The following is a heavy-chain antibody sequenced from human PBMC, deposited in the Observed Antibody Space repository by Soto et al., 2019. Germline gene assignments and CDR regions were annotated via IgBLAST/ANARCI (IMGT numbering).Heavy chain of an antibody. Sequence: VQLVQSGAEVKKPGSSVKVSCKASGFTFSSYAMSWVRQAPGKGLEWVSAISGSGGSTYYADSVKGRFTISRDNSKNTLYLQMNSLRAEDTAVYYCASRGVVATITLDYLGQGTLVTVSP. J-gene: IGHJ4*02. CDR3: ASRGVVATITLDY. CDR2: ISGSGGST. V-gene: IGHV3-23*04. CDR1: GFTFSSYA. D-gene: IGHD5-12*01.